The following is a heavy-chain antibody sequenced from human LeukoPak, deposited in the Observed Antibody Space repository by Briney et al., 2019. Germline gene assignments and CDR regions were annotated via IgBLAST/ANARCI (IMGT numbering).Heavy chain of an antibody. CDR1: GFTFSSYS. Sequence: GGSLRLSCAASGFTFSSYSMNWVRQAPRKGLEWVSSISSSSSSIYCADSVKGRFTISRDNAKNSLYLQMNSLRAEDTAVYYCAELGITMIGGVWGKGTTVTISS. D-gene: IGHD3-10*02. CDR2: ISSSSSSI. J-gene: IGHJ6*04. CDR3: AELGITMIGGV. V-gene: IGHV3-21*01.